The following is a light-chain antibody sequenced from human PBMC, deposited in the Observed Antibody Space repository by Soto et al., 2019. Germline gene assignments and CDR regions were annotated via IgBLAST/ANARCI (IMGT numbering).Light chain of an antibody. CDR3: SSYAGNNRLI. J-gene: IGLJ2*01. CDR2: EVS. CDR1: SNDVYIFDY. Sequence: QSALTQPASVSGSPGQSITISCTATSNDVYIFDYVSWYQQHAGKVPKLIIYEVSERPSGVPDRFSGSKSGNTASLRVSGLLTEDEADYYCSSYAGNNRLIFGGGTKVTVL. V-gene: IGLV2-8*01.